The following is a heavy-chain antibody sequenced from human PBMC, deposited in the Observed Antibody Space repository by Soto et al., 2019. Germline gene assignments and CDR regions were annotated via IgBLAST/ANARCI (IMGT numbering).Heavy chain of an antibody. V-gene: IGHV3-30-3*01. J-gene: IGHJ4*02. D-gene: IGHD3-9*01. CDR3: ARDLTAEYYDILTGYFDY. Sequence: QVQLVESGGGVVQPGRSLRLSCAASGFTFSSYAMHWVRQAPGKGLEWVAVISYDGSNKYYADSVKGRFTISRDNSKNTRYLQMNSLRAEDTAVYYCARDLTAEYYDILTGYFDYWGQGTLVTVSS. CDR1: GFTFSSYA. CDR2: ISYDGSNK.